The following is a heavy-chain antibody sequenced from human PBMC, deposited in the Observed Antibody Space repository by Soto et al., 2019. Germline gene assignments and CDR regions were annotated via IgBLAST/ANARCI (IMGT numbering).Heavy chain of an antibody. CDR2: VSGSGESP. D-gene: IGHD6-19*01. V-gene: IGHV3-23*01. CDR3: AKGNSGWYAYYFDF. J-gene: IGHJ4*02. CDR1: GFTFRTNA. Sequence: EVQLLESGGGLVQPGGSLRLSCAASGFTFRTNAMSWVRQAPGKGLEWVSGVSGSGESPYYADSVRGRFTISRDNSKNRLYLQMSSLKAEDTAVYYCAKGNSGWYAYYFDFWGQGIFVAVSS.